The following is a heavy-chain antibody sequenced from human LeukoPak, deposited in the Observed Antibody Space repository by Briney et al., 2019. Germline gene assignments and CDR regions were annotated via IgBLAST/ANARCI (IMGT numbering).Heavy chain of an antibody. CDR2: IRSNGYGGTT. J-gene: IGHJ4*02. CDR1: GFTFGDYA. Sequence: QSGGSLRLSCTVSGFTFGDYAISWFRQAPGKGLEWVGFIRSNGYGGTTEYAASVKGRFTISRDESKSIAYLQMNSLKIEDTGMYYCTRGGAADLEIGDYWGQGTLATVSS. D-gene: IGHD6-25*01. CDR3: TRGGAADLEIGDY. V-gene: IGHV3-49*03.